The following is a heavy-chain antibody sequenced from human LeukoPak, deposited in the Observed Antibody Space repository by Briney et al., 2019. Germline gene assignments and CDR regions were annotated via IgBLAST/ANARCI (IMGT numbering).Heavy chain of an antibody. Sequence: PSETLSLTCSVSGGSISTYYWNWIRQPPGKGPEWIGYIYYDGSTRYNPSLKSRVTISADTSKNQVSLKLSSVTAADTAVYYCARRAKWDYAFDIWGQGTMGTVSS. V-gene: IGHV4-59*08. CDR1: GGSISTYY. CDR3: ARRAKWDYAFDI. J-gene: IGHJ3*02. CDR2: IYYDGST. D-gene: IGHD1-26*01.